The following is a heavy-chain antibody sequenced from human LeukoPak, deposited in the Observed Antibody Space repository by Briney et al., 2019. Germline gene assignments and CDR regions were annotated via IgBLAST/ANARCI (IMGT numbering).Heavy chain of an antibody. CDR3: ARGLVVGAGRFDP. Sequence: PSETLFLTCAVYGGSFSGFYWSWIRQPPGKGLEWIGEINHSGSTDYNPSLKSRFTISVDTSKNQFSLNLRSVTTADTGVYFCARGLVVGAGRFDPWGQGTLVTVSS. V-gene: IGHV4-34*01. D-gene: IGHD3-22*01. J-gene: IGHJ5*02. CDR1: GGSFSGFY. CDR2: INHSGST.